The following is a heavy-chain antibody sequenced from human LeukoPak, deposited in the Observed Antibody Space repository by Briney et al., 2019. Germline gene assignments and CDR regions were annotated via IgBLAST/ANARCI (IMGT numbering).Heavy chain of an antibody. Sequence: PGRSLRLSCAASGFTFSSYAMHWVRQAPGKGLEWVAVISYDGSNKYYADSVKGRFTISRDNSKNTLYLQMNSLRAEDTAVYYCARDWGHTYYYDSSGYYYSWGQGTLATVSS. J-gene: IGHJ4*02. CDR2: ISYDGSNK. CDR1: GFTFSSYA. V-gene: IGHV3-30-3*01. D-gene: IGHD3-22*01. CDR3: ARDWGHTYYYDSSGYYYS.